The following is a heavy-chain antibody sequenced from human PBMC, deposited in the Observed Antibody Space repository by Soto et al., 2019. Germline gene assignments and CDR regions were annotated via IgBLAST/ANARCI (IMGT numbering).Heavy chain of an antibody. D-gene: IGHD3-3*01. V-gene: IGHV3-23*01. J-gene: IGHJ4*02. CDR1: GFSFGSYA. Sequence: GSLRLSCAASGFSFGSYAVSWVRQAPGKGLEWVSTISGSDGKTFYADSVKGRFYISRDTSQNTLYLQMNSLRADDTAIYYCARWSYLDYWGQGTRVTVSS. CDR2: ISGSDGKT. CDR3: ARWSYLDY.